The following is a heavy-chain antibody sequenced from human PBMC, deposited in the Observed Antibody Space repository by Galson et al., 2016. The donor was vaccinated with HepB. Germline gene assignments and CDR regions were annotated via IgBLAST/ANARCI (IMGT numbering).Heavy chain of an antibody. CDR3: AKDGRWVSGPLGY. D-gene: IGHD2-21*01. J-gene: IGHJ4*02. CDR2: IRSGGSTI. CDR1: GLNFGAYY. V-gene: IGHV3-11*04. Sequence: SPRLPCAASGLNFGAYYLRWIRQAPGKGLVWLIYIRSGGSTIHYADSVKGRFTISRDNAKNSLYLQMSSLRAEDTAVYYCAKDGRWVSGPLGYWSQGTLVTVSS.